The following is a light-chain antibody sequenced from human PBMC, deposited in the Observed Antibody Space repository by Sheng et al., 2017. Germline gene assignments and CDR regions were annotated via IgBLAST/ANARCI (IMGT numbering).Light chain of an antibody. V-gene: IGKV3-15*01. CDR3: QQYADWSLYT. Sequence: EIVMTQSPATLSVSPGESITLSCWASQSVVTKLAWYQHKPGQPPRLLISEASTRATGIPARFSGSGSGTRFTLTISSLQSEDFAVYYCQQYADWSLYTFGPGDQVGAQT. CDR1: QSVVTK. CDR2: EAS. J-gene: IGKJ2*01.